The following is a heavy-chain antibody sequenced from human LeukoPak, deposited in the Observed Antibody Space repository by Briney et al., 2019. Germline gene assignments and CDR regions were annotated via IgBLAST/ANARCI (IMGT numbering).Heavy chain of an antibody. CDR2: IYYSGSS. CDR1: GVSISSGGYY. V-gene: IGHV4-31*03. J-gene: IGHJ4*02. CDR3: ASQAATTEEPFDF. Sequence: SETLSLTCTVSGVSISSGGYYWSWIRQHPGRGLEWIGYIYYSGSSYYNPSLKSRIAISVDTSKNQFSLELSSVTAADTAVYYCASQAATTEEPFDFWGQGTLVTV. D-gene: IGHD6-25*01.